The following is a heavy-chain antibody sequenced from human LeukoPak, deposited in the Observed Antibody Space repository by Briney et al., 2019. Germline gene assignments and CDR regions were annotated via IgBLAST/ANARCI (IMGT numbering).Heavy chain of an antibody. V-gene: IGHV4-59*01. CDR3: ARGPMVRGVQAFDY. CDR2: IYYSGST. CDR1: GGSISSYY. J-gene: IGHJ4*02. D-gene: IGHD3-10*01. Sequence: SETLSLTCTVSGGSISSYYWSWIRQPPGKGLEWIGYIYYSGSTNYNPSLKSRVTISVDTSKNQFSLKLSSVTAADTAVYYCARGPMVRGVQAFDYWGQGTLVTVSS.